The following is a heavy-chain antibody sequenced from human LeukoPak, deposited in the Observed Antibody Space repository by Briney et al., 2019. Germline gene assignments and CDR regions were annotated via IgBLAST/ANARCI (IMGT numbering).Heavy chain of an antibody. D-gene: IGHD2/OR15-2a*01. CDR3: ARAVSIPVGYYFDC. CDR2: IKHDGSEK. CDR1: GFTSSTYW. J-gene: IGHJ4*02. Sequence: GGSLRLSCAASGFTSSTYWMSWVRQAPGKGLEWVANIKHDGSEKYYVDSVKGRFTISRDNTKNSLHLQMNSLRAEDTAVYYCARAVSIPVGYYFDCWGQGTLVTVSS. V-gene: IGHV3-7*04.